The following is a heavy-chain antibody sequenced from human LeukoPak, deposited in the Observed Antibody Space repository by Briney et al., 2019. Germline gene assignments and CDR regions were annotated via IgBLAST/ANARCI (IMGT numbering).Heavy chain of an antibody. D-gene: IGHD2-15*01. CDR1: GGTFSSYA. V-gene: IGHV1-69*13. CDR3: ARGSALLALSFDY. Sequence: SVKVSCKASGGTFSSYAISWVRQAPGQGLEWMGGFIPIFGTANYAQKFQGRVTITADESTSTAYMELSNLRSEDTAVYYCARGSALLALSFDYWGQGTLVTVSS. CDR2: FIPIFGTA. J-gene: IGHJ4*02.